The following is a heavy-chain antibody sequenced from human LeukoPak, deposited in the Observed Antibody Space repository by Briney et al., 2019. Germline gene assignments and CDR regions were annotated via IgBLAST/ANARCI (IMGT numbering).Heavy chain of an antibody. D-gene: IGHD1-26*01. V-gene: IGHV4-39*01. CDR2: LYYTGST. CDR3: ARHMFTYSGSYYYFDD. Sequence: SETLSLTCTVSGGSISSSSYYWGWIRQPPGKGLEWIGSLYYTGSTYYNPSLKSRVTISVDTSKNQFSLKVTSVTAADTAVFYCARHMFTYSGSYYYFDDWGQGTLVTVSS. CDR1: GGSISSSSYY. J-gene: IGHJ4*02.